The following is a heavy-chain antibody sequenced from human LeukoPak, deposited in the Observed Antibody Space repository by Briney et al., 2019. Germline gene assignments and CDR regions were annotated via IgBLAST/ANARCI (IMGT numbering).Heavy chain of an antibody. V-gene: IGHV1-69*04. D-gene: IGHD1-26*01. Sequence: ASVKVSCKASGGTFSSYAISWVRQAPGQGLEWMGRIIPILGIANYAQKFPGRVTITADKSTSTAYMELCSLRSEDTAVYYCASLGYSGSYFSFDYWGQGTLVTVSS. CDR1: GGTFSSYA. J-gene: IGHJ4*02. CDR2: IIPILGIA. CDR3: ASLGYSGSYFSFDY.